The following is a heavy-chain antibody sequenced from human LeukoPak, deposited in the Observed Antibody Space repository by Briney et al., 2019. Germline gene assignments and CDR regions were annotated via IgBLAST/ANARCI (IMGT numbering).Heavy chain of an antibody. Sequence: PSETLSLTCTVSGGSISSHYWSWIRQPPGKGLEWIGYIYYSGSTNYNPSLKSRVTISVDTSKNQFSLKLCSVTAADTAVYYCARGVYGDHLFDYWGQGTLVTVSS. J-gene: IGHJ4*02. CDR2: IYYSGST. CDR3: ARGVYGDHLFDY. D-gene: IGHD4-17*01. V-gene: IGHV4-59*11. CDR1: GGSISSHY.